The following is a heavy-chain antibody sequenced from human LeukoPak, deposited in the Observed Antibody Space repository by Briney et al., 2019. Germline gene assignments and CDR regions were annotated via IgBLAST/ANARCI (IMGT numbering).Heavy chain of an antibody. J-gene: IGHJ4*02. Sequence: GGSLRLSCAASGFTFSSYEMNWVRQAPGKGLEWVSYISSSGSTIYYADSVKGRFTISRDNAKNSLYLQMNSLRAEDKAVYYCARCPPDYYDSSGYYYGKHFDYWGQGALVTVSS. D-gene: IGHD3-22*01. V-gene: IGHV3-48*03. CDR2: ISSSGSTI. CDR1: GFTFSSYE. CDR3: ARCPPDYYDSSGYYYGKHFDY.